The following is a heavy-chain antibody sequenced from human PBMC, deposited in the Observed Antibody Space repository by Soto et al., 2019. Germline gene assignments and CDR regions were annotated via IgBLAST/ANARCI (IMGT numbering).Heavy chain of an antibody. D-gene: IGHD3-22*01. Sequence: SVKVSCKASGGTFSSYAISWVRQAPGQGLEWMGGIIPIFGTANYAQKFQGRVTITADESTSTAYMELSSLRSEDTAVYYCARRIRGYYVCSGYYHPLYYYGMAVWGQGTTVTVSS. CDR1: GGTFSSYA. V-gene: IGHV1-69*13. CDR3: ARRIRGYYVCSGYYHPLYYYGMAV. J-gene: IGHJ6*02. CDR2: IIPIFGTA.